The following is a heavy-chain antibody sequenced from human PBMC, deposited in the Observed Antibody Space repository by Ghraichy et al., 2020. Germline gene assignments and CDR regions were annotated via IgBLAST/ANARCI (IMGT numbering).Heavy chain of an antibody. CDR1: GGSISSYY. Sequence: SETLSLTCTVSGGSISSYYWSWIRQPPGKGLEWIGYIYYSGSTNYNPSLKSRVTISVDTSKNQFSLKLSSVTAADTAVYYCASARALWQPAIWGQGTMVTVSS. CDR2: IYYSGST. D-gene: IGHD2-21*01. J-gene: IGHJ3*02. CDR3: ASARALWQPAI. V-gene: IGHV4-59*08.